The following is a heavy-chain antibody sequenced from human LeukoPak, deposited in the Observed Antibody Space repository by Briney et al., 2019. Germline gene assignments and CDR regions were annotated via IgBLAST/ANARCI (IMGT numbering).Heavy chain of an antibody. D-gene: IGHD3-22*01. CDR3: ARGLTMIVVAPGY. J-gene: IGHJ4*02. V-gene: IGHV1-8*01. CDR2: MNPNSGNT. CDR1: GYTFTSYD. Sequence: EASVKVSCKASGYTFTSYDINWVRQATGQGLEWMGWMNPNSGNTGYAQKFQGRVTMTRNTSISTAYMELSSLRSEDTAVYYCARGLTMIVVAPGYWGQGTLVTVSS.